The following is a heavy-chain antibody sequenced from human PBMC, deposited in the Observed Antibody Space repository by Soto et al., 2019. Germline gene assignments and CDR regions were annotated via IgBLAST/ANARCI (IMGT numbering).Heavy chain of an antibody. J-gene: IGHJ4*02. CDR3: ARLSFRLRPPDY. D-gene: IGHD2-15*01. V-gene: IGHV3-33*01. CDR1: GFTFSSYG. Sequence: QVQLVESGGGVVQPGRSLRLSCAASGFTFSSYGMHWVRQAPGKGLEWVAVIWYDGSNKYYADSVKGRFTISRDKSKNTLYLQKNRLRAEDTAVYYCARLSFRLRPPDYWRQGTLVTVSS. CDR2: IWYDGSNK.